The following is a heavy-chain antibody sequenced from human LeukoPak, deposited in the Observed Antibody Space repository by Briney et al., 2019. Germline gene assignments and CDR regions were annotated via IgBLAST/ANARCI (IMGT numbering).Heavy chain of an antibody. CDR2: ISAYSGNT. CDR1: GYTFTNYG. V-gene: IGHV1-18*01. Sequence: ASVKVSFKASGYTFTNYGVSWVRQAPGQGLEWMGWISAYSGNTNYARKFQGRVAMTTDTSTSTAYMDLRSLTSDDTAVYYCARDKVAGTDLDYWGQGTLVTVSS. D-gene: IGHD6-19*01. J-gene: IGHJ4*02. CDR3: ARDKVAGTDLDY.